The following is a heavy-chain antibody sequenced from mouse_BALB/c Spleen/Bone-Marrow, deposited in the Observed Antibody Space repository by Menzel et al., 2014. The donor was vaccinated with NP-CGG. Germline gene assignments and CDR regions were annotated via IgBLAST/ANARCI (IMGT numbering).Heavy chain of an antibody. Sequence: GSELVRPGASVKLSCKASGYTFTSYWMYWVKQRHGQGLEWIGNIYPGSGSTNYDEKFKSKGTLTVDTSSSTAYMHLSSLTSEDSAVYYCTRGGTTAFDYWGQGTTLTVSS. J-gene: IGHJ2*01. CDR2: IYPGSGST. CDR3: TRGGTTAFDY. V-gene: IGHV1S22*01. D-gene: IGHD1-2*01. CDR1: GYTFTSYW.